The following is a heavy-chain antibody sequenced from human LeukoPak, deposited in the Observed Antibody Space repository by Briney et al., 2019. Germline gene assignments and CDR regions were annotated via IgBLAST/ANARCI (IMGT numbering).Heavy chain of an antibody. Sequence: GGSLRLSCEVSGFIFGDYAMHWVRQAPGKGLEWVAAISYDGKTKYYEDSVKGRFTISRDNSKNTLFLQMTSVKVEDTTMYYCARGGGVADYYPFIGWYSDLWGRGALVTVSA. D-gene: IGHD1-26*01. V-gene: IGHV3-30*04. CDR1: GFIFGDYA. CDR2: ISYDGKTK. J-gene: IGHJ2*01. CDR3: ARGGGVADYYPFIGWYSDL.